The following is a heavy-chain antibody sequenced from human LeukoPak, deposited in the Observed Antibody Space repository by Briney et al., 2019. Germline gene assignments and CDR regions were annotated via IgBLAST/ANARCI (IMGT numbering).Heavy chain of an antibody. J-gene: IGHJ4*02. CDR3: AKDGAPPNYYGSGDPSHYFDY. D-gene: IGHD3-10*01. Sequence: PGGSLRLSCAASGFTFRSYGMHWVRQAPGKGLEWVAVISYEGSNKYYADSVKGRFTISRDNSKNALYLQMNSLRAEETAVYYCAKDGAPPNYYGSGDPSHYFDYWGQGTLVTVSS. CDR2: ISYEGSNK. V-gene: IGHV3-30*18. CDR1: GFTFRSYG.